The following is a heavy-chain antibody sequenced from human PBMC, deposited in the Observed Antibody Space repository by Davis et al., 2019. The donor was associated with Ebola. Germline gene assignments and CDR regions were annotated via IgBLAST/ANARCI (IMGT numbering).Heavy chain of an antibody. CDR1: GYTFTSYW. D-gene: IGHD4-17*01. Sequence: GESLKISCKGSGYTFTSYWIAWVRQVPGKGLEWMGSIYPGDSETRYSPSFQGQATISADKSISTAYLQWSSLKASDTAMYYCARIDRRTTVTTRYWGQGTLVTVSS. J-gene: IGHJ4*02. CDR2: IYPGDSET. V-gene: IGHV5-51*01. CDR3: ARIDRRTTVTTRY.